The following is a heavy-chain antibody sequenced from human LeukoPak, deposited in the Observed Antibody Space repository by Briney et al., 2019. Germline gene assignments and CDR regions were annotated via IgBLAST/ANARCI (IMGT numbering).Heavy chain of an antibody. D-gene: IGHD6-19*01. V-gene: IGHV3-21*01. J-gene: IGHJ4*02. CDR1: GFIVSVNN. Sequence: PGGSLRLSCAASGFIVSVNNLSWVPQAQVEGLEWVSTISSSSRYIDYADSVKGRFTISRDNAKNSRYLQMNSLRAEDTAVYYCARDQAPKMGAVAGGVYFDYWGQGTLVTVSS. CDR2: ISSSSRYI. CDR3: ARDQAPKMGAVAGGVYFDY.